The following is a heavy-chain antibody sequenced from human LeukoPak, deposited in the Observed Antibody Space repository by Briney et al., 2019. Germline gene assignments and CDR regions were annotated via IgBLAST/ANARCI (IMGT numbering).Heavy chain of an antibody. CDR1: GFTFSSYG. CDR3: AKGRIISLYYFDY. CDR2: ISYDGSNK. Sequence: GGSLRLSCAASGFTFSSYGMHWVRQAPGKGLEWVAVISYDGSNKYYADSVKGRFTISRDNSKNTLYLQMNSLRAEDTVVYYCAKGRIISLYYFDYWGRGTLVTVSS. J-gene: IGHJ4*02. V-gene: IGHV3-30*18. D-gene: IGHD3-3*02.